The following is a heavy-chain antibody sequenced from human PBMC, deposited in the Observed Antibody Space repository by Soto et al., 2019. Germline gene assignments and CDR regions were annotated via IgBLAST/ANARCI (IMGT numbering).Heavy chain of an antibody. CDR3: ARDRRGSSWPRVDY. J-gene: IGHJ4*02. CDR2: IYYTGTT. CDR1: GGSLSPYY. Sequence: QVQLQESGPGLEKPSETLSLTCIVSGGSLSPYYWSWIRQSPGKGLEWVGSIYYTGTTDYNPSLKSRVTISIATSANKVSLEMTSVTAADTAVYYCARDRRGSSWPRVDYWGQGKLVTVSS. D-gene: IGHD6-13*01. V-gene: IGHV4-59*01.